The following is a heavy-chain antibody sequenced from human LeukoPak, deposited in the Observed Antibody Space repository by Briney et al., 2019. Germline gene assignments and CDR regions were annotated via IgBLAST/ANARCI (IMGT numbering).Heavy chain of an antibody. D-gene: IGHD3-22*01. CDR3: AKGSDYDTSGYPDY. J-gene: IGHJ4*02. CDR2: ITWNSGSI. Sequence: GGSPRLSCAASGFTFDDYTMHWVRQAPGQGLEWVSGITWNSGSIGYADSVKGRFTISRDNAKSSLYLQMNSLRAEDMALYYCAKGSDYDTSGYPDYWGQGALVTVSS. V-gene: IGHV3-9*03. CDR1: GFTFDDYT.